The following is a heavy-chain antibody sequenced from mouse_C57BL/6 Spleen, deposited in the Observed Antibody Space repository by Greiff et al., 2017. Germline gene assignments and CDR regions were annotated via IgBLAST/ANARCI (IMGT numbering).Heavy chain of an antibody. J-gene: IGHJ2*01. CDR3: ARPRLVLFYFGD. CDR2: IYPGDGDT. CDR1: GYAFSSSW. V-gene: IGHV1-82*01. Sequence: VQLQQSGPELVKPGASVKISCKASGYAFSSSWMNWVQQRPGKGLEWIGRIYPGDGDTNYAGKFKGKATLTADKSSSTAYMQLSSLTSEDSAVYFRARPRLVLFYFGDRGHSTTLSVA. D-gene: IGHD1-1*01.